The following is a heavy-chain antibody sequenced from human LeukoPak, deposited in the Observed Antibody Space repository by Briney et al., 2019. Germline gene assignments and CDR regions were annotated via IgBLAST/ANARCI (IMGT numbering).Heavy chain of an antibody. CDR2: IYYSGST. J-gene: IGHJ4*02. CDR3: ASDYSGSYYGEGRDY. V-gene: IGHV4-39*01. CDR1: GGSISSSSYY. Sequence: SETLSLTCTVSGGSISSSSYYWGWIRQPPGQGLEWIGSIYYSGSTYYDPSLKSRVTISVDTSKNQFSLKLSSVTAADTAVYYCASDYSGSYYGEGRDYWGQGTLVTVSS. D-gene: IGHD1-26*01.